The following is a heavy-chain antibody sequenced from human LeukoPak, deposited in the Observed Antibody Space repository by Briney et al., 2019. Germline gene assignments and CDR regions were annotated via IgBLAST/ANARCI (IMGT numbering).Heavy chain of an antibody. CDR2: INWNCGST. CDR3: ARHMTTVTTFYMDV. CDR1: GFTFDDYG. V-gene: IGHV3-20*04. J-gene: IGHJ6*03. Sequence: GGSLRLSCAASGFTFDDYGMSGVRHAPGKGLEWVSGINWNCGSTRYADSVKGRFTISRDNPKNSLHLKMNSLRAEDTALYYCARHMTTVTTFYMDVWGKGTTVTVSS. D-gene: IGHD4-11*01.